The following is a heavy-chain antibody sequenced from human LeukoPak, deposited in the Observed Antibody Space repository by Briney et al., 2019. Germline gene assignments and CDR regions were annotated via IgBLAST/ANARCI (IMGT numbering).Heavy chain of an antibody. D-gene: IGHD6-13*01. CDR2: INHSGST. Sequence: PSETLSLTCTVSGGSISSYYWSWIRQPPGKGLEWIGEINHSGSTNYNPSLKSRVTISVDTSKNQFSLKLSSVTAADTAVYYCARGGQQLVRHYYYYYYMDVWGKGTTVTVSS. V-gene: IGHV4-34*01. J-gene: IGHJ6*03. CDR1: GGSISSYY. CDR3: ARGGQQLVRHYYYYYYMDV.